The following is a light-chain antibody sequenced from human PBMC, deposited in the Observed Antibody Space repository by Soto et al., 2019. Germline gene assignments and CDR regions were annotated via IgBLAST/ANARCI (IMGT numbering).Light chain of an antibody. Sequence: DIQMTQSPSSLSASVGDRVTITCRASQSISSYLNWYQQKPGKAPKLLIYAASSLQSGVPSRFRCSGSGTDFTPTISSLQPEGFATYYRQTSYKTPLFTFGQGTKLEIK. V-gene: IGKV1-39*01. CDR2: AAS. CDR1: QSISSY. CDR3: QTSYKTPLFT. J-gene: IGKJ2*01.